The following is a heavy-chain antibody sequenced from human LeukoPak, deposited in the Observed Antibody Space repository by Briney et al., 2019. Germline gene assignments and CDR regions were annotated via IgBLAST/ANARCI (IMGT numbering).Heavy chain of an antibody. V-gene: IGHV4-30-2*01. CDR1: GGSISSADYY. CDR2: INHSGST. J-gene: IGHJ4*02. Sequence: SQTLSLTCTVSGGSISSADYYWGWIRQPPGKGLEWIGEINHSGSTNYNPSLKSRVTISVDTSKNQFSLKLSSVTAADTAVYYCARIGEIAATFDYWGQGTLVTVSS. CDR3: ARIGEIAATFDY. D-gene: IGHD6-6*01.